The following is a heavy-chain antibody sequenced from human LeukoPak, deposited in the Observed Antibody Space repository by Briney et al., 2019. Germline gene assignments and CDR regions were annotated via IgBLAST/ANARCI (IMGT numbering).Heavy chain of an antibody. D-gene: IGHD2-15*01. CDR2: IYYSGST. CDR3: ARVEGSEACSGGSCSLDY. V-gene: IGHV4-59*01. J-gene: IGHJ4*02. CDR1: GGSISSYY. Sequence: SETLSLTCTASGGSISSYYWSWIRQPPGKGLEWIGYIYYSGSTNYNPSLKSRVTISVDTSKNQFSLKLSSVTAADTAVYYCARVEGSEACSGGSCSLDYWGQGTLVTVSS.